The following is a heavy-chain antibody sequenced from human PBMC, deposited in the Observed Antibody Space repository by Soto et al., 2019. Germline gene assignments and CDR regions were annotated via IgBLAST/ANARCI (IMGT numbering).Heavy chain of an antibody. D-gene: IGHD2-21*02. V-gene: IGHV4-39*01. J-gene: IGHJ4*02. CDR2: IYYSGST. Sequence: SETLSLTCAVTGDSISSRSYYWGWIRQPPGKGLEWIGSIYYSGSTYNNPSLRSRVSMSIDTYKDQFSLKLKSVTAADTALYFCARQRTSVVTRAYFDVWGPGSLVTVSS. CDR3: ARQRTSVVTRAYFDV. CDR1: GDSISSRSYY.